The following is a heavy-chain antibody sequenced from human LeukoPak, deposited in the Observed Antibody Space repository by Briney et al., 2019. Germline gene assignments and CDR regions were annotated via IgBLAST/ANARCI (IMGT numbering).Heavy chain of an antibody. Sequence: PGGSLRLSCAASGFTFNTYTMNWVRQAPGKGLEWVSYISGSSGIIDYADSVRGRFTISRDNAKNSLYLQMNSLRAEDTAVYYCARDSSGWFAFDYWGQGTLVTVSS. CDR3: ARDSSGWFAFDY. CDR1: GFTFNTYT. D-gene: IGHD6-19*01. CDR2: ISGSSGII. J-gene: IGHJ4*02. V-gene: IGHV3-48*01.